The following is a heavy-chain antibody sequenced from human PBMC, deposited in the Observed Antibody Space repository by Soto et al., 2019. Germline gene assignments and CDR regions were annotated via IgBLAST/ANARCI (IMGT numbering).Heavy chain of an antibody. CDR3: ARDRSGSGWFNAFDI. CDR2: TCYRSKWYN. D-gene: IGHD6-19*01. J-gene: IGHJ3*02. CDR1: GDSVFSSTAA. V-gene: IGHV6-1*01. Sequence: PSQTLSLTCAVSGDSVFSSTAAWNWIRQSPSRGLEWLGRTCYRSKWYNDYAVSVKSRITINPDTSKHQFSLQLNSVTPEDTAVYYCARDRSGSGWFNAFDIWGHGTMVTVSS.